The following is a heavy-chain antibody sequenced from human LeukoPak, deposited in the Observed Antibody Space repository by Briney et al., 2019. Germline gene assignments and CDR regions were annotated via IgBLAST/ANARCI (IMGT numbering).Heavy chain of an antibody. CDR1: GFTFSDYW. J-gene: IGHJ3*02. Sequence: PGGSLSLSCAASGFTFSDYWMHWVRQVPGKGLVWVSRIKTDGSSLTYADSVKGRFTISRDNAKNTVYLQMNSLRAEDTAVYYCARDPGSSGIGAFDMWGQGTMVTVSS. CDR2: IKTDGSSL. V-gene: IGHV3-74*03. D-gene: IGHD3-10*01. CDR3: ARDPGSSGIGAFDM.